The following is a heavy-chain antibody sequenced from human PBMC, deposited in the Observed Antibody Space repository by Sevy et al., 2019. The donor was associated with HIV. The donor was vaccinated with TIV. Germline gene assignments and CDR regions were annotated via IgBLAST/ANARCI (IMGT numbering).Heavy chain of an antibody. CDR1: GGSISSYY. CDR3: ARDTKRFLEWFPNYYYYYGMDV. D-gene: IGHD3-3*01. Sequence: SETLSLTCTVSGGSISSYYWSWMRQPPGKGLEWIGYIYYSGSTNYNPSLKSRVTISVDTSKNQFSLKLSSVTAADTAVYYCARDTKRFLEWFPNYYYYYGMDVWGLGTTVTVSS. CDR2: IYYSGST. J-gene: IGHJ6*02. V-gene: IGHV4-59*01.